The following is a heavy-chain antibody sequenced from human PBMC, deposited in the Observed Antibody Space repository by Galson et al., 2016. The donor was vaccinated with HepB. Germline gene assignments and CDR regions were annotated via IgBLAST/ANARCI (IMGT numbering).Heavy chain of an antibody. D-gene: IGHD3-22*01. CDR1: GFTFSSYW. Sequence: SLRLSCAASGFTFSSYWMSWVRQAPGKGLEWVANIKQDGSEKYYVDSVKGRFTISRDNAKNSLYLQMNSLKTEDTAIYYCTRPMYDTTGSASGNFDYWGQGTLVTVSS. J-gene: IGHJ4*02. CDR3: TRPMYDTTGSASGNFDY. V-gene: IGHV3-7*03. CDR2: IKQDGSEK.